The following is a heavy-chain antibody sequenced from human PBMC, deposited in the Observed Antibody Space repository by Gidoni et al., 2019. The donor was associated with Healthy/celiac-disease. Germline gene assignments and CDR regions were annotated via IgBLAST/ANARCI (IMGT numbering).Heavy chain of an antibody. CDR2: IKSKTDGGTT. D-gene: IGHD2-8*01. Sequence: EVQLVESGGGLVKPGGSLRLSCAASGFTFSNAWMSWVRQAPGKGLEWVGRIKSKTDGGTTDYAAPVKGRFTISRDDSKNTLYLQMNSLKTEDSAVYYCTTEGYCTNGVCYTPFFWGQGTLVTVSS. V-gene: IGHV3-15*01. CDR1: GFTFSNAW. CDR3: TTEGYCTNGVCYTPFF. J-gene: IGHJ4*02.